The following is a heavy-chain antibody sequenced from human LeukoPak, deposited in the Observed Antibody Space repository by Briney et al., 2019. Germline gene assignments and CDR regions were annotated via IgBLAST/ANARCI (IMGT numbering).Heavy chain of an antibody. CDR3: ARGLVGTTSVYFDY. V-gene: IGHV3-21*01. J-gene: IGHJ4*02. CDR2: ISSGSGYI. Sequence: PGGSLRLSCAASGFTFSTYGIHWVRQAPGKGLEWVSSISSGSGYIYQADSVKGRFTISRDNAKNSLYLQMNSLRAEDTAVYYCARGLVGTTSVYFDYWGQGTLVTVSS. CDR1: GFTFSTYG. D-gene: IGHD1-26*01.